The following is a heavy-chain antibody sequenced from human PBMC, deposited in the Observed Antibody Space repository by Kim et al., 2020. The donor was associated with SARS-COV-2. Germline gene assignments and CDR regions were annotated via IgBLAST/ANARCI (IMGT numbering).Heavy chain of an antibody. Sequence: SETLSLTCAVYGGSFSGYYWSWIRQPPGKGLEWIGEINHSGSTNYNPSLKSRVTISVDTSKNQFSLKLSSVTAADTAVYYCARGRPPREWLVRSSMDVWG. CDR2: INHSGST. D-gene: IGHD6-19*01. J-gene: IGHJ6*01. CDR1: GGSFSGYY. V-gene: IGHV4-34*01. CDR3: ARGRPPREWLVRSSMDV.